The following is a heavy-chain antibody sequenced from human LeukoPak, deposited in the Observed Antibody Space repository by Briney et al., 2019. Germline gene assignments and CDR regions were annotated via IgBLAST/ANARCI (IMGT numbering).Heavy chain of an antibody. V-gene: IGHV3-21*01. D-gene: IGHD1-20*01. CDR1: GFTFSSYS. CDR2: ITRSSTST. Sequence: GGSLRLSCAASGFTFSSYSMNWVRQAPGKGLEWVSSITRSSTSTYYTDSVRGRFTISRDNAKNSLYLQMNSLRVEDTAVYYCARDNWNDAPGGFDPWGQGTLVTVSS. J-gene: IGHJ5*02. CDR3: ARDNWNDAPGGFDP.